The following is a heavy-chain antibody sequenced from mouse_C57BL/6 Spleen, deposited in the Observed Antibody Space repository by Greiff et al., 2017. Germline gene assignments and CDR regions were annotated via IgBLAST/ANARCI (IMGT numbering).Heavy chain of an antibody. CDR2: IDPSDSYT. CDR1: GYTFTSYW. CDR3: ASSRGDDAMDY. D-gene: IGHD2-13*01. Sequence: QVQLQQPGAELVMPGASVKLSCKASGYTFTSYWMHWVKQRPGQGLEWIGEIDPSDSYTNYNQKFKGKSTLTVDKSSSKAYMQLSSLTSEDSAVYYCASSRGDDAMDYWGQGTSVTVSS. J-gene: IGHJ4*01. V-gene: IGHV1-69*01.